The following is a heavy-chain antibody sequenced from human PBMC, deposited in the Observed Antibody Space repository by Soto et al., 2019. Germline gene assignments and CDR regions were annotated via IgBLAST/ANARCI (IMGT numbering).Heavy chain of an antibody. V-gene: IGHV1-18*04. Sequence: QGLLVQSGGEVKKTGASVTVSCKASGYTVTSYGLSWVRQAPGQGLEWMGWISGDSGETTYAQNFQGRLSLTTDASKTTAYMELRSLRSDDTAVYYCSRSISNTWAKSWLDLWGQGTLVTVSS. J-gene: IGHJ5*02. CDR3: SRSISNTWAKSWLDL. CDR2: ISGDSGET. D-gene: IGHD2-2*02. CDR1: GYTVTSYG.